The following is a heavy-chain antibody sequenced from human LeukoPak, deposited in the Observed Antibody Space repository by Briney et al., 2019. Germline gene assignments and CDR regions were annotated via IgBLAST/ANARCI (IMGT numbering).Heavy chain of an antibody. Sequence: PGGSLRLSCAASGFTFSSYGMHWVRQAPGKGLEWVAFIRYDGSNKYYADSVKGRLTISRDNSKNTLYLQMNSLRAEDTAVYYCAKDHAYYGDYGESGHYWGQGTLVTVSS. CDR1: GFTFSSYG. V-gene: IGHV3-30*02. D-gene: IGHD4-17*01. CDR2: IRYDGSNK. J-gene: IGHJ4*02. CDR3: AKDHAYYGDYGESGHY.